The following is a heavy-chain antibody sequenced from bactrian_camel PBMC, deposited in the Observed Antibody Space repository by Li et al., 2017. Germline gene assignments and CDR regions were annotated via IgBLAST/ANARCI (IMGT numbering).Heavy chain of an antibody. CDR1: GFTFSTYG. Sequence: VQLVESGGGLVEPGGSLRLSCATSGFTFSTYGMSWVRQAPGKGLEWVSAISASGSTTIYADSVKGRFTISRDNAKNTVYLQMNSLKPEDTAVHYCVRDALWLARYYSTNDWAYWGQGTQVTVS. CDR2: ISASGSTT. V-gene: IGHV3S40*01. D-gene: IGHD4*01. J-gene: IGHJ4*01. CDR3: VRDALWLARYYSTNDWAY.